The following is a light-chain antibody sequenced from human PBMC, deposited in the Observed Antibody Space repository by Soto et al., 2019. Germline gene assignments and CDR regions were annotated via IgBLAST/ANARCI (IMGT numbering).Light chain of an antibody. CDR2: DVS. CDR1: SSDVGGYNY. J-gene: IGLJ1*01. Sequence: QSVLTQPASVSGSPGQSITISCTGTSSDVGGYNYVSWYQHHPGKAPKLMIYDVSNRPSGVSNRFSGSKSGNTASLTISGLQAEDEVDYYCSSYTSSSTLGVFGTGTKVTVL. CDR3: SSYTSSSTLGV. V-gene: IGLV2-14*03.